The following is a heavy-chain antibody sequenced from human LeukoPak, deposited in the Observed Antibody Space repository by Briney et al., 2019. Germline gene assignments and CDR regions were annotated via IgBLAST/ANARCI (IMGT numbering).Heavy chain of an antibody. D-gene: IGHD3-22*01. CDR3: ARGGSYFDISGYYFY. CDR2: ISSSSSYT. V-gene: IGHV3-11*06. J-gene: IGHJ4*02. Sequence: GGSLRLSCAASGFTFSDYYMSWIRQAPGRGLEWVSYISSSSSYTNYADSVKGRFTISRDNSKNTLYLQMNSLRTEDTAVYYCARGGSYFDISGYYFYWGQGTLVTVSS. CDR1: GFTFSDYY.